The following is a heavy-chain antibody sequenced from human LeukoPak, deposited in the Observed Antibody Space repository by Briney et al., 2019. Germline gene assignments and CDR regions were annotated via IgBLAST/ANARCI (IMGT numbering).Heavy chain of an antibody. D-gene: IGHD3-22*01. CDR1: GYTFTSYD. CDR3: ARGSLRVTMIVVVITGGAFDI. Sequence: ASVKVSCKASGYTFTSYDINWVRQATGQGLEWMGWINPNSGGTNYAQKLQGRVTMTRDTSISAAYMELSRLRSDDTAVYYCARGSLRVTMIVVVITGGAFDIWGQGTMVTVSS. J-gene: IGHJ3*02. V-gene: IGHV1-2*02. CDR2: INPNSGGT.